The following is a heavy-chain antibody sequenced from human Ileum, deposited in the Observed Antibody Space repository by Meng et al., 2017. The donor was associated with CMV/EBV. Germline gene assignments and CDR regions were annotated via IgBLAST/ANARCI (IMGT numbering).Heavy chain of an antibody. J-gene: IGHJ4*01. CDR3: ARWGNAGRGFDY. CDR1: DCSFSPYC. Sequence: QVMLEELGPKLVSPSGNPSLPCPISDCSFSPYCWNWIRQAPVIGLEWVGVLCPDGHTHPNPSLKRRLAMSIDTSKSQISLRLMSVTAADTAIYYCARWGNAGRGFDYWGRGVLVTVSS. V-gene: IGHV4-59*07. D-gene: IGHD7-27*01. CDR2: LCPDGHT.